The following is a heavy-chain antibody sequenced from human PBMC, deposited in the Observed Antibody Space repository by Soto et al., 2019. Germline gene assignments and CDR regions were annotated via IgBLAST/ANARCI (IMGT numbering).Heavy chain of an antibody. V-gene: IGHV4-39*01. CDR1: GGSISSSSYY. Sequence: QLQLQESGPGLVKPSETLSLTCTVSGGSISSSSYYWGWIRQPPGKGLEWIGSIYYSGSTYYNPSLKSRVTISVDTSKNQFSLKLSYVTAADTAVYYCARHYYGSGSYYNYYYYYMDVWGKGTTVTVSS. D-gene: IGHD3-10*01. J-gene: IGHJ6*03. CDR2: IYYSGST. CDR3: ARHYYGSGSYYNYYYYYMDV.